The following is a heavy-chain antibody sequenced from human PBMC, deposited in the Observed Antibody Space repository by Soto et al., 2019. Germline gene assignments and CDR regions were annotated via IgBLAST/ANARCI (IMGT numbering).Heavy chain of an antibody. CDR1: GFTFSSYE. CDR2: ISSSGSTI. D-gene: IGHD3-3*01. CDR3: AREGGSIWSGYAFDY. Sequence: GGSLRLSCAASGFTFSSYEMNWVRQAPGKGLEWVSYISSSGSTIYYADSVKGRFTISRDNAKNSLYLQMNSLRAEDTAVYYCAREGGSIWSGYAFDYWGQGTLVTVSS. V-gene: IGHV3-48*03. J-gene: IGHJ4*02.